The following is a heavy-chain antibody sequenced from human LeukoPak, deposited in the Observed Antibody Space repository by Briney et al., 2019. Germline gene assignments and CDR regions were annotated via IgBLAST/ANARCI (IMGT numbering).Heavy chain of an antibody. Sequence: PSETLSLTCTVSGGSISSGSYYWSWIRQPAGKGLEWIGRIYTSGSTNYNPSLKSRVTISVDTSKNQFSLKLSSVTAADTAVYYCARNKYYYDSSGYYALYYFDYWGQGTLVTVSS. D-gene: IGHD3-22*01. CDR3: ARNKYYYDSSGYYALYYFDY. V-gene: IGHV4-61*02. J-gene: IGHJ4*02. CDR1: GGSISSGSYY. CDR2: IYTSGST.